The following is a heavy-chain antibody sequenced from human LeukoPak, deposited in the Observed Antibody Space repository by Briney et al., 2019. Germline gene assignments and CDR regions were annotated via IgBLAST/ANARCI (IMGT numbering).Heavy chain of an antibody. CDR1: GFTVSRSY. CDR2: IYSGGKT. Sequence: GGSLRLSCAASGFTVSRSYMSWVRQAPGKGLEWGSIIYSGGKTNYADSVKGRFYIPRDNSKNTPYLQMNSLRAEDTAVYYCAREIETDYSSGWYMDVWGKGTTVTVSS. V-gene: IGHV3-53*01. J-gene: IGHJ6*03. D-gene: IGHD6-25*01. CDR3: AREIETDYSSGWYMDV.